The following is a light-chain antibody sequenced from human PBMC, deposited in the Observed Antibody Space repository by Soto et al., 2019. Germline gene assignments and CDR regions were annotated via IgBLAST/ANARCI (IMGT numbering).Light chain of an antibody. CDR1: SSDIGGYNY. Sequence: QSALTQPASVSGSRGQSITMSCTGASSDIGGYNYVSWYQHHPGEAPKLLIYDVTNRPSGVSNRFTASKSGNTASLTISGLQAEDEADYYCSSYTTRNTVLFGGGTNLTVL. V-gene: IGLV2-14*01. J-gene: IGLJ2*01. CDR2: DVT. CDR3: SSYTTRNTVL.